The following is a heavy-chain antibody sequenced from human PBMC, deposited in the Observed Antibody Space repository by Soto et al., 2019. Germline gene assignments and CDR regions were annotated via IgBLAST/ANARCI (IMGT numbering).Heavy chain of an antibody. D-gene: IGHD3-10*02. Sequence: EVQLVESGGGLVKPGGSLRLSCAASGFTFSSYSMNWVRQAPGKGLEWVSSISSSSSYIYYAESVKGRFTISRDNAKNSLYLQMNSLRAEDTAVYYCATGLTVAPTSALFGYWGQGTLVTVSS. CDR1: GFTFSSYS. CDR2: ISSSSSYI. V-gene: IGHV3-21*01. J-gene: IGHJ4*02. CDR3: ATGLTVAPTSALFGY.